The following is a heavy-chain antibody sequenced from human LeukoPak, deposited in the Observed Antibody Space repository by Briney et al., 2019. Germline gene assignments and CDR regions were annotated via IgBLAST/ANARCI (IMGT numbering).Heavy chain of an antibody. D-gene: IGHD4-23*01. CDR2: IYYSGST. V-gene: IGHV4-39*07. CDR3: ARVLPSTVVPVGFDY. Sequence: PSETLSLTCTVSGGSISSSSYYWGWIRQPPGKGLEWIGSIYYSGSTNYNPSLKSRVTISVDTSKNQFSLKLSSVTAADTAVYYCARVLPSTVVPVGFDYWGQGTLVTVSS. CDR1: GGSISSSSYY. J-gene: IGHJ4*02.